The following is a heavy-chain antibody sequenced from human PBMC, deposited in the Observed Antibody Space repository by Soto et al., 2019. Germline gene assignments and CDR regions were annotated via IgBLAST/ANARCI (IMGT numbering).Heavy chain of an antibody. V-gene: IGHV5-51*01. CDR2: IYPGDSDT. D-gene: IGHD1-1*01. J-gene: IGHJ6*02. CDR3: ARHRPGTKRYYYYGMDV. CDR1: GYSFTSYW. Sequence: PXESLKVCWKCSGYSFTSYWIGLVLQMPGKGLEWMGIIYPGDSDTRYSPSFQGQVTISADKSISTAYLQWSSLKASDTAMYYCARHRPGTKRYYYYGMDVCGQGTTVTVSS.